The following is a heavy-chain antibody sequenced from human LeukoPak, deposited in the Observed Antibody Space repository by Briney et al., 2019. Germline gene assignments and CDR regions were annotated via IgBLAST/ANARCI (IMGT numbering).Heavy chain of an antibody. CDR3: ARAREMATISLFDY. CDR1: GFTVSSNS. Sequence: GGSLRLSCTVSGFTVSSNSMSWVRQAPGKGLEWVSFIYSDNTHYSDSVKGRFTISRDNSKNTLYLQMNSLRAEDTAVYYCARAREMATISLFDYWGQGTLVTVSS. CDR2: IYSDNT. D-gene: IGHD5-24*01. V-gene: IGHV3-53*01. J-gene: IGHJ4*02.